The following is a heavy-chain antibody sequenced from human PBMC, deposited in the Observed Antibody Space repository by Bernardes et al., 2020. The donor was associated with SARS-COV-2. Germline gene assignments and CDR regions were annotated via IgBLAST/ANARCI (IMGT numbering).Heavy chain of an antibody. CDR2: IYPGDSDT. Sequence: GESLKISCKGSGYSFTSYWIGWVRQMPGKGLEWMGIIYPGDSDTRYSPSFQGQVTISADKSISTAYLQWSSLKASDTAMYYCARHSWNYRGTYYYYYGMDVWGQGTTVTVSS. CDR3: ARHSWNYRGTYYYYYGMDV. D-gene: IGHD1-7*01. J-gene: IGHJ6*02. V-gene: IGHV5-51*01. CDR1: GYSFTSYW.